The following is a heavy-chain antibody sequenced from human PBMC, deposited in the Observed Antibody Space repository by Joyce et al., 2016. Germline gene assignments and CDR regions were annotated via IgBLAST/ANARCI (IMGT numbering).Heavy chain of an antibody. CDR3: ARDSQILVAGTNYFDY. J-gene: IGHJ4*02. D-gene: IGHD1-1*01. Sequence: EVQLVESGGGLVQPGGSLRLSCAASGFSFRSHWMSWVRQAPGEGLEWVANINQDGSETHFVDSVRGRFTISRDNTKNSLYLQMNSLRAEDTAVYYCARDSQILVAGTNYFDYWGQGTLATVSS. V-gene: IGHV3-7*03. CDR2: INQDGSET. CDR1: GFSFRSHW.